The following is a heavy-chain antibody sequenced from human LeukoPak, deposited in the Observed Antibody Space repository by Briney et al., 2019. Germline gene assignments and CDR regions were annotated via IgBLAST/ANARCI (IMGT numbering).Heavy chain of an antibody. J-gene: IGHJ4*02. V-gene: IGHV1-69*08. Sequence: SVKVSCKASGGTFSSYTISWVRQAPGQGLEWMGRIIPILGTANYAQKFQGRVTITADKSTSTAYMELSSLRSEDTAVYYCARDSEQWLVMGYFDYWGQGTLVTVSS. CDR1: GGTFSSYT. CDR2: IIPILGTA. CDR3: ARDSEQWLVMGYFDY. D-gene: IGHD6-19*01.